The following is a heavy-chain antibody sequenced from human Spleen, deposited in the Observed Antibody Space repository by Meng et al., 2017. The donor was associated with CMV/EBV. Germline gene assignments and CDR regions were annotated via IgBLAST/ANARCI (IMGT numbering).Heavy chain of an antibody. D-gene: IGHD6-13*01. Sequence: GESLKISCAACGFTFSSHDIHWVRQATGKGLEWVSGISGSGASTYYADSVKGRFTISRDNSKNTLYVQMNSLRAEDTAVYYCAKGETYTSGWYGSEDYWGQGTLVTVSS. V-gene: IGHV3-23*01. J-gene: IGHJ4*02. CDR3: AKGETYTSGWYGSEDY. CDR2: ISGSGAST. CDR1: GFTFSSHD.